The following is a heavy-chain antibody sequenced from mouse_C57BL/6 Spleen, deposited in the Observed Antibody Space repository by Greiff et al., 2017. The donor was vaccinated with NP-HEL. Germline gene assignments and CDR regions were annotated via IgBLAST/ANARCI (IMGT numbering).Heavy chain of an antibody. Sequence: EVQLVESGGGLVKPGGSLKLSCAASGFTFSSYAMSWVRPTPEKRLEWVATISDGGSYTYYLDNVKDRFTSSRDNAKNNLYLQMSHLKSEDTAMYYCARAYYYGSSYNYFDYWGQGTTLTVSS. CDR2: ISDGGSYT. J-gene: IGHJ2*01. CDR1: GFTFSSYA. D-gene: IGHD1-1*01. CDR3: ARAYYYGSSYNYFDY. V-gene: IGHV5-4*01.